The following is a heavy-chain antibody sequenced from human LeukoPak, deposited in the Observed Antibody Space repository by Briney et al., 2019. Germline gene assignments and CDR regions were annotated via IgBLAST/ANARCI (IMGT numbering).Heavy chain of an antibody. CDR1: GFTFTSYG. D-gene: IGHD3-3*01. Sequence: GGSLRLSCAASGFTFTSYGMHWVRRAPGKGLEWVALITYDGYYKYYSDSVKGRFTISRDNSKNTLYLQMNSLRAEDTAVYYCAKGNGRFLEWLLPFDYWGQGTLVTVSS. V-gene: IGHV3-30*18. J-gene: IGHJ4*02. CDR2: ITYDGYYK. CDR3: AKGNGRFLEWLLPFDY.